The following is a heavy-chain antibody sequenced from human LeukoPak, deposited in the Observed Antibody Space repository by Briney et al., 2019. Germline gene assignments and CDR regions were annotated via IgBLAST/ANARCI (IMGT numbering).Heavy chain of an antibody. V-gene: IGHV4-4*07. Sequence: SETLSLTCTVSGGSISSYYWSWIRQPAGKGLEWIGRIYTSGSTNYNPSLKSRVTISVDTSKNQFSLKLSSVTAADTAVYYCATRIAVAGDDAFDIWGQGTMVTVSS. CDR3: ATRIAVAGDDAFDI. CDR2: IYTSGST. CDR1: GGSISSYY. D-gene: IGHD6-19*01. J-gene: IGHJ3*02.